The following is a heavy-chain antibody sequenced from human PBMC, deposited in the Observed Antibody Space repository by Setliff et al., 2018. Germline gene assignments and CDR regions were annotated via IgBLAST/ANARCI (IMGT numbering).Heavy chain of an antibody. D-gene: IGHD7-27*01. V-gene: IGHV4-39*02. Sequence: PSETLSLTCTLSGDSIKKSTYYWGWIRQSPGKGLEWIGTVDHSGNTFYNPSLKSRVTISVDTSKNQFSLKLTSVTVADTAVYYCARDYWGSLDYWGQGILVTVSS. CDR1: GDSIKKSTYY. CDR2: VDHSGNT. CDR3: ARDYWGSLDY. J-gene: IGHJ4*02.